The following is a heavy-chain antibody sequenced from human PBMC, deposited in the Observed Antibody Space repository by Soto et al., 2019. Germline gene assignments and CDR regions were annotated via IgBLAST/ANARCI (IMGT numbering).Heavy chain of an antibody. Sequence: SETLSVTCTVSGGSISSGGYYWSWIRQHPGKGLEWIGYIYYSGSTYYNPSLKSRVTISVDTSKNQFSLKLSSVTAADTAVYYCARSYYYDSSGHNWLDPWGQGTLVTVSS. V-gene: IGHV4-31*03. CDR1: GGSISSGGYY. D-gene: IGHD3-22*01. CDR3: ARSYYYDSSGHNWLDP. CDR2: IYYSGST. J-gene: IGHJ5*02.